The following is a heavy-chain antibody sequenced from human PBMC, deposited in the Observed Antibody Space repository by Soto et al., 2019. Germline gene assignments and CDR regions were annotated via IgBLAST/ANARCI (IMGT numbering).Heavy chain of an antibody. J-gene: IGHJ5*02. D-gene: IGHD1-26*01. V-gene: IGHV3-48*02. CDR2: ISSSSSTI. CDR3: AREGGSLHWFDP. Sequence: EVQLVESGGGLVQPWGSLRLSCAASGFTFSSYSMNWVRQAPGKRLEWVSYISSSSSTINYADSVKGRFTLSTDNAKNSVYLQMNSLGDEDTAVYYCAREGGSLHWFDPWCQGTLVTVSS. CDR1: GFTFSSYS.